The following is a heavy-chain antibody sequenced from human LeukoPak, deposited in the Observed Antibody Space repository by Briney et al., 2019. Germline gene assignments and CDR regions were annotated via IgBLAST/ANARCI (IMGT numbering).Heavy chain of an antibody. Sequence: GGSLRLSCAASGFTFSDSAMHWVRLAPGRGLEWIGRIRGRAHDYATSYAASLEGMFTLSRDDSQNTVYLQLNSLKTEDTALYYCSRHRLGGYDDYWGQGTLVTVSS. CDR2: IRGRAHDYAT. J-gene: IGHJ4*02. D-gene: IGHD3-16*01. CDR3: SRHRLGGYDDY. CDR1: GFTFSDSA. V-gene: IGHV3-73*01.